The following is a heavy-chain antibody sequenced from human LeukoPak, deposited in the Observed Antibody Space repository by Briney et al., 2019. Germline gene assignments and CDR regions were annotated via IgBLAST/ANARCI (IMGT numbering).Heavy chain of an antibody. Sequence: GGSLRLSCAASGFTFSNYGTHWVRQTPGKGLDWVAVIWHDGSIKYYADSVRGRFTISRDNSMNTVYLQMNSLRVEDTAVYYCAKVRQFTAATGTGLDYWGQGTLVTVSS. D-gene: IGHD6-13*01. CDR3: AKVRQFTAATGTGLDY. CDR1: GFTFSNYG. CDR2: IWHDGSIK. J-gene: IGHJ4*02. V-gene: IGHV3-33*03.